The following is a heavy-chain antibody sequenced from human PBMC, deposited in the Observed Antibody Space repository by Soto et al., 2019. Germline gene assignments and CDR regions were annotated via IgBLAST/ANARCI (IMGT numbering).Heavy chain of an antibody. CDR1: GGTFSSYR. J-gene: IGHJ4*02. CDR3: AKSIYYDSSGYYQTKYYFDY. CDR2: IVPIYRTA. V-gene: IGHV1-69*13. D-gene: IGHD3-22*01. Sequence: SVKGSCKASGGTFSSYRINWVRQAPGQGLEWVGGIVPIYRTADYAQKFQGRVTITADESARTSYMELRSLRAEDTAVYYCAKSIYYDSSGYYQTKYYFDYWGQGTLVTVSS.